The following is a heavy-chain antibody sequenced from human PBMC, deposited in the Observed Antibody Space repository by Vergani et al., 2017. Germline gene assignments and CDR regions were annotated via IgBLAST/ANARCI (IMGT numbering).Heavy chain of an antibody. CDR3: ARLFSQPLYSDGPQYFDY. Sequence: QVQLVQSGAEVKKPGASVKVSCKASGYTFTGYYMHWVRQAPGQGLEWKGWINPNSGGTNYAQKFQGRVTMTRDTSISTAYMELSRLRSDDTAVYYCARLFSQPLYSDGPQYFDYWGQGTLVTVSS. D-gene: IGHD5-18*01. V-gene: IGHV1-2*02. J-gene: IGHJ4*02. CDR2: INPNSGGT. CDR1: GYTFTGYY.